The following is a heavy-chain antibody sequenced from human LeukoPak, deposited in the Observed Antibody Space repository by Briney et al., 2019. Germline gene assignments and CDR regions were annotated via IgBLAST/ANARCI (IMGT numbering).Heavy chain of an antibody. J-gene: IGHJ4*02. CDR3: AREGRWLQFDY. D-gene: IGHD5-24*01. V-gene: IGHV3-48*01. CDR1: GFTFSSYS. Sequence: GGSLRLSCAASGFTFSSYSTNWVRQAPGKGLEWVSYISSSSSTIYYADSVKGRFTISRDNAKNSLYLQMNSLRAEDTAVYYCAREGRWLQFDYWGQGTLVTVSS. CDR2: ISSSSSTI.